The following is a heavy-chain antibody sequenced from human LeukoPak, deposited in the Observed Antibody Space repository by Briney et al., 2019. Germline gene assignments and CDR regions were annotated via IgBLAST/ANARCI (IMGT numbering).Heavy chain of an antibody. J-gene: IGHJ6*02. V-gene: IGHV4-30-4*01. CDR2: IYYSGST. CDR3: ARERHGMDV. CDR1: GVSISSGDYY. Sequence: SETLSLTCTVSGVSISSGDYYWSWLRQPPGKGLEWIGYIYYSGSTYYNPSLKSRVTISVDTSKNQFSLKLSSVTAADTAVYYCARERHGMDVWGQGTTVTVSS.